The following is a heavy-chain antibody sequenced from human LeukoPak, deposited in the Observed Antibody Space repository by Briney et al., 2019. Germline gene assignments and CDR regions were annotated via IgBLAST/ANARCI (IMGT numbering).Heavy chain of an antibody. Sequence: SETLSLTCTVSGGSISSRSYYWGWIRQPPGKGLEWIGSIYYSGSTYYNPSLKSRVTISVDTSKNQFSLKLSSVTAADTAVYYCTSVLSGYQLYNWFDPWGQGTLVTVSS. CDR2: IYYSGST. CDR1: GGSISSRSYY. V-gene: IGHV4-39*01. J-gene: IGHJ5*02. CDR3: TSVLSGYQLYNWFDP. D-gene: IGHD2-2*01.